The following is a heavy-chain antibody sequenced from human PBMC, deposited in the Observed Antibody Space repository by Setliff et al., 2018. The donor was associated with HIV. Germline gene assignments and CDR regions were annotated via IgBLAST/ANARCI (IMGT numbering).Heavy chain of an antibody. V-gene: IGHV4-38-2*01. CDR2: IYHSGST. CDR3: ATEYSCSWYFDL. J-gene: IGHJ2*01. D-gene: IGHD6-6*01. Sequence: PSETLSLTCAVSGYSISSGYYWGWIRQPPGKGLEWIGSIYHSGSTYYNPSLKSRVTISVDTSKNQFSLKLSSVTAADTAVYYCATEYSCSWYFDLWGRGTLVTVSS. CDR1: GYSISSGYY.